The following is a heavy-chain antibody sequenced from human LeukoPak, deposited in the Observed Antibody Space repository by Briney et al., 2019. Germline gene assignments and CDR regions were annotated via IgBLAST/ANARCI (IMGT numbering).Heavy chain of an antibody. V-gene: IGHV4-59*01. J-gene: IGHJ3*02. CDR3: ASTYDSSGYPFLDAFDI. CDR2: IYYSGST. D-gene: IGHD3-22*01. Sequence: SETLSLTCTVSGGSISSYYWSWIRQPPGKGLEWIGYIYYSGSTNYNPSLKSRVTTSVDTSKNQFSLKLSSVTAADTAVYYCASTYDSSGYPFLDAFDIWGQGTMVTVSS. CDR1: GGSISSYY.